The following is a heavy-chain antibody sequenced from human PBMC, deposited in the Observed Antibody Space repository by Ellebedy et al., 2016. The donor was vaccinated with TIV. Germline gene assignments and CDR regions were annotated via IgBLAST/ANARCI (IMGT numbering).Heavy chain of an antibody. CDR1: GITFSSYT. CDR3: ATDRSGMSRLGRLFYYYMDV. CDR2: ISYDGSNK. J-gene: IGHJ6*03. V-gene: IGHV3-30*04. Sequence: PGGSLRLSCAASGITFSSYTLHWVRQAPGNGLEWVAVISYDGSNKYYADSVKGRFTISRDNSKKTLYLQMNGLRGEDTAIYYCATDRSGMSRLGRLFYYYMDVWGKGTTVTVSS. D-gene: IGHD3-10*01.